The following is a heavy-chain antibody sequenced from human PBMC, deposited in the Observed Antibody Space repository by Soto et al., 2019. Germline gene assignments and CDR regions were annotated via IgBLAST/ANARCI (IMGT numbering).Heavy chain of an antibody. CDR2: IIPILGIA. CDR1: GGTFSSYT. D-gene: IGHD6-13*01. CDR3: AREPRPNAAGDFDY. J-gene: IGHJ4*02. Sequence: QVQLVQSGAEVKKPGSSVKVSCKASGGTFSSYTISWVRQAPGQGLEWMGRIIPILGIANYAQRFQGRVTIPADKSTSTAHMELSSLRSEDTAVYDCAREPRPNAAGDFDYWGQGTLVTVSS. V-gene: IGHV1-69*08.